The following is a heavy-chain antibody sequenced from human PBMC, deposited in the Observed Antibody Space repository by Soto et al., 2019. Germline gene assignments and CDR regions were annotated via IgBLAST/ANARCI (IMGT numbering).Heavy chain of an antibody. CDR1: GGSFSGYY. CDR3: ARHQEYSSSSGMDV. CDR2: INHSGST. V-gene: IGHV4-34*01. D-gene: IGHD6-6*01. Sequence: SETLSLTCAVYGGSFSGYYWSWIRQPPGKGLEWIGEINHSGSTNYNPSLKSRVTISVDTSKNQFSLKLSSVTAADTAVYYCARHQEYSSSSGMDVWGQGTTVTVSS. J-gene: IGHJ6*02.